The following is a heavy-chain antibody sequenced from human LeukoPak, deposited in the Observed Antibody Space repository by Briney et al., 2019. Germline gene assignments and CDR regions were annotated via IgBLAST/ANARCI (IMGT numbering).Heavy chain of an antibody. D-gene: IGHD5-24*01. CDR1: GYTITSYY. J-gene: IGHJ4*02. CDR2: INLIGGLT. Sequence: ASVKVSCKASGYTITSYYIHWLRQAPGQGPQWMGMINLIGGLTHYAPKFQGRVTMTRDTSTSTVYMELSSLGSEDTAVYYCARQQGIQYLNFDYWGQGALVTVSS. V-gene: IGHV1-46*01. CDR3: ARQQGIQYLNFDY.